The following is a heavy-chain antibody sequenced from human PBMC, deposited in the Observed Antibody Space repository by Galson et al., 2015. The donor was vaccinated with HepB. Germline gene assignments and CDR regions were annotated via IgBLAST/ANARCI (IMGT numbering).Heavy chain of an antibody. CDR2: ISYDGSNE. CDR3: AKERVHGKDFDLWSGSEGPDY. V-gene: IGHV3-30*18. Sequence: SLRLSCAASGFTFSGYDMHWVRQAPGKGLEWVAIISYDGSNEDYEDSVKGRFTISRDNSKNTLYLQMNSLRGEDTAVYYCAKERVHGKDFDLWSGSEGPDYWGQGTLVTVSS. D-gene: IGHD3-3*01. CDR1: GFTFSGYD. J-gene: IGHJ4*02.